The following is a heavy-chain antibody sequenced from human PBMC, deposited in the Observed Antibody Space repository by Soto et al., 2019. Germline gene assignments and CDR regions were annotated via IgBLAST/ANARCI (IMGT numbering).Heavy chain of an antibody. D-gene: IGHD2-8*01. V-gene: IGHV4-39*01. CDR2: IYYSGGA. CDR3: ARAQLYGPTRPGFDS. CDR1: GGSIIGSTYY. Sequence: QLQLQESGPGLLKPSETLSLTCTVSGGSIIGSTYYWVWDRQTPGKGPEGLGCIYYSGGAYSNPCFKSRVTVPVDTAKNQFSLWLNSVTAADTAVSYCARAQLYGPTRPGFDSWGQGTLFTVSS. J-gene: IGHJ4*02.